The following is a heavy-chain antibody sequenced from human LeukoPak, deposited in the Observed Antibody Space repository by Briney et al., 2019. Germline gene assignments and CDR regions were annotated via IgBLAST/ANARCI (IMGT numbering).Heavy chain of an antibody. D-gene: IGHD6-13*01. CDR3: AREERVDSSSWYAARPIYYFDY. CDR2: INHSGST. J-gene: IGHJ4*02. V-gene: IGHV4-34*01. CDR1: GGSFSGYY. Sequence: NPSETLSLTCAVYGGSFSGYYWSWIRQPPGKGLEWIGEINHSGSTNYNPSLKSRVTISVDTSKNQFSLKLSSVTAADTAVYYCAREERVDSSSWYAARPIYYFDYWGQGTLVTVSS.